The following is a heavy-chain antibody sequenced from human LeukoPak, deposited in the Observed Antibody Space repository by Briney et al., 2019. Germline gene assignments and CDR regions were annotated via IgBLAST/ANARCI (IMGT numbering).Heavy chain of an antibody. J-gene: IGHJ4*02. Sequence: SGPALVKPTQTLTLTCTFSGFSLSTPEMCVTWIRQPPGKALEWLARIDWDDDKFYSPSRRTRLTISKDTPKNQVVLRMTNMDPVDTGTYYCARMTPDSPSFDYWGQGALITVSS. D-gene: IGHD2-15*01. V-gene: IGHV2-70*17. CDR3: ARMTPDSPSFDY. CDR2: IDWDDDK. CDR1: GFSLSTPEMC.